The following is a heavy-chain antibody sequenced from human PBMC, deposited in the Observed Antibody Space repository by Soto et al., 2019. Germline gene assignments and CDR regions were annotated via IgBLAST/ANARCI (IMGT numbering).Heavy chain of an antibody. CDR3: AREARYCSSTSCPWTS. CDR2: ISAYNGNT. CDR1: GYTFTSYG. V-gene: IGHV1-18*04. J-gene: IGHJ3*01. Sequence: QVQLVQSGAEVKKPGASVKVSCKASGYTFTSYGISWARQAPGQGLEWMGWISAYNGNTNYAQKLQGRVTMTTDTSTSTAYMELRSLRSDDTAVYYCAREARYCSSTSCPWTSWGQGTMVTVSS. D-gene: IGHD2-2*01.